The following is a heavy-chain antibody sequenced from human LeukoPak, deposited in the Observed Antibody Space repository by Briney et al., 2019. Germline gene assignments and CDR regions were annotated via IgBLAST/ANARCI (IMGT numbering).Heavy chain of an antibody. J-gene: IGHJ3*02. D-gene: IGHD3-22*01. CDR3: ARDILGSSGHEDDAFDI. Sequence: ASVKVSCKASGGTFSSYAISWVRQAPGQGLEWMGGIIPIFGTANYAQKFQGRVTITADKSTSTAYMELSSLRSEDTAVYYCARDILGSSGHEDDAFDIWGQGTMVTVSS. CDR1: GGTFSSYA. CDR2: IIPIFGTA. V-gene: IGHV1-69*06.